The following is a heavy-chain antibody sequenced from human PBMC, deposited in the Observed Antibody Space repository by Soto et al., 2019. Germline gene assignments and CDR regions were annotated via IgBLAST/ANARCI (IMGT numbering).Heavy chain of an antibody. CDR2: ISAYNGNT. D-gene: IGHD1-20*01. J-gene: IGHJ4*02. Sequence: QVQLVQCGAEVKKPGASVKVSCKASGYSCTSYAISWVRQAPGQGLEWMGWISAYNGNTKYAQKLQGRVTMTTDASTSTAYMELRSLRSDDTAVYYRARDAAIGMNDYWGQGTLVTVSS. V-gene: IGHV1-18*01. CDR3: ARDAAIGMNDY. CDR1: GYSCTSYA.